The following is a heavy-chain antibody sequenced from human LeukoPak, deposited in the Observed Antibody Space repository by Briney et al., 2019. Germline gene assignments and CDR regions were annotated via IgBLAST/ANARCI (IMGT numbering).Heavy chain of an antibody. Sequence: PSETLSLTCTVSGGSISSSSHYWGWLRQPPGKGLEWIGSIYYSGSTYYNPSLKSRVTISVDTSKNQFSLKLSSVTAADTAVYYCARHLSLPTYSSSDYFDYWGQGTLVTVSS. CDR3: ARHLSLPTYSSSDYFDY. J-gene: IGHJ4*02. CDR2: IYYSGST. D-gene: IGHD6-13*01. CDR1: GGSISSSSHY. V-gene: IGHV4-39*01.